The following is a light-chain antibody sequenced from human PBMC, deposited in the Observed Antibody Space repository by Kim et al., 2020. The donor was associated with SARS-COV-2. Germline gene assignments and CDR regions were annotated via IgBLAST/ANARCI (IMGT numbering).Light chain of an antibody. Sequence: ASVGDRFTMTCRAGQGIGTWLAWYQYEPGTAPKLLIYGASSLQSGVPSRFSGSGSGTDFTLTISSLQPEDFASYYCQQADTFPPSFGGGTKVDIK. CDR2: GAS. V-gene: IGKV1-12*01. J-gene: IGKJ4*01. CDR3: QQADTFPPS. CDR1: QGIGTW.